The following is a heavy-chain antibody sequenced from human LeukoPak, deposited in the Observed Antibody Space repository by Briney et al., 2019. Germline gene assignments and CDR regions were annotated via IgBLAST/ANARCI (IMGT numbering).Heavy chain of an antibody. CDR1: GYTFPEYY. V-gene: IGHV1-69-2*01. D-gene: IGHD2-2*01. CDR2: VYPVDGRT. J-gene: IGHJ3*02. Sequence: VTVSCQDSGYTFPEYYLHWVQPAAGKELTWMGLVYPVDGRTTYDDSFKGRVTITADTSKNTVYLELSSLRAEDTAVYYCATDIVVVQAAIEAFDIWGQGTMVTVSS. CDR3: ATDIVVVQAAIEAFDI.